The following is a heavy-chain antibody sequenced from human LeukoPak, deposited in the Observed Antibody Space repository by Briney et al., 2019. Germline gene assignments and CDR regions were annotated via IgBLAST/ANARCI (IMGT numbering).Heavy chain of an antibody. Sequence: GGSLRLSCVATGFTFSSYEMNWVRQAPGKGLEWVSYIDCSGSTIYYGDCVKGRFTISRDNAKNSLDLQMNSLRAEDTAVYYCARGKYSSGWYSEYWGQGTLVTVSS. D-gene: IGHD6-19*01. J-gene: IGHJ4*02. CDR2: IDCSGSTI. V-gene: IGHV3-48*03. CDR1: GFTFSSYE. CDR3: ARGKYSSGWYSEY.